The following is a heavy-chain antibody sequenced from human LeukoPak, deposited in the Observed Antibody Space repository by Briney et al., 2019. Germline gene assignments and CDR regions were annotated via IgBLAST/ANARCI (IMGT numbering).Heavy chain of an antibody. CDR3: ARGRLLSGAFDI. V-gene: IGHV4-34*01. J-gene: IGHJ3*02. Sequence: SETLSLTCAVYGGSFSGYYWSWIRQPPGKGLEWIGEINHSGSTNYNPSLKSRVTISVDTSKNQFSLKLSSVTAADTAVYYCARGRLLSGAFDIWGQGTMVTVSS. CDR2: INHSGST. D-gene: IGHD2-15*01. CDR1: GGSFSGYY.